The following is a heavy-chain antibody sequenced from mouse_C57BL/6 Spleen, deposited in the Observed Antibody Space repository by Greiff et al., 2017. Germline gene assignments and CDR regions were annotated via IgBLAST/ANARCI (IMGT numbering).Heavy chain of an antibody. CDR3: AREEAAQATWGFAY. D-gene: IGHD3-2*02. Sequence: VQLQQSGPELVKPGASVKISCKASGYSFTGYYMHWVKQSHGNILDWIGYIYPYNGVSSYNQKFKGKATSTVDKSSSTAYMELRSLTSEDSAVYYCAREEAAQATWGFAYWGQGTLVTVSA. V-gene: IGHV1-31*01. J-gene: IGHJ3*01. CDR1: GYSFTGYY. CDR2: IYPYNGVS.